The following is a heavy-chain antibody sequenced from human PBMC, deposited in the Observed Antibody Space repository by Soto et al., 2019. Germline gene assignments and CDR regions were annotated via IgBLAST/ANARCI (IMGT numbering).Heavy chain of an antibody. J-gene: IGHJ4*02. D-gene: IGHD3-3*01. CDR1: VFTFISYA. Sequence: HPGWSLRLSCASSVFTFISYAMSWVRQAPGKGLEWVSAISGSGGSTYYADSVKGRFTISRDNSKNTLYLQMNSLRAEDTAVYYCANSADFWSGYYSYWGQGTLVTVSS. CDR2: ISGSGGST. CDR3: ANSADFWSGYYSY. V-gene: IGHV3-23*01.